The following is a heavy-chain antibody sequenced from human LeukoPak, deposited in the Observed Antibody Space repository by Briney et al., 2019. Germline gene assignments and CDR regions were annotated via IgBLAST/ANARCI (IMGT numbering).Heavy chain of an antibody. CDR2: INPNSGGT. J-gene: IGHJ3*02. CDR3: AAYCSGGSCYSYTMQAFDI. D-gene: IGHD2-15*01. Sequence: ASVKVSCKASGYTFTGYYMHWVRQAPGQGLELMGWINPNSGGTNYAQKFQGRVTMTRDPSISTAYMELTRLRSDDTAVYYCAAYCSGGSCYSYTMQAFDIWGQGTMVTVSS. CDR1: GYTFTGYY. V-gene: IGHV1-2*02.